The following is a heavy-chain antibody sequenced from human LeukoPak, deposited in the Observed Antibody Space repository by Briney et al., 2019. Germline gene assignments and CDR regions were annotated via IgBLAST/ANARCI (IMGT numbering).Heavy chain of an antibody. CDR3: ARGSGPFGY. D-gene: IGHD2-15*01. CDR1: GGSISSYY. CDR2: IYYSGST. Sequence: PSETLSLTCTVSGGSISSYYWSWTRQPPGKGLEWIGYIYYSGSTNYNPSLKSRVTISVDTSKNQFSLKLSSVTAADTAVYYCARGSGPFGYWGQGTLVTVSS. J-gene: IGHJ4*02. V-gene: IGHV4-59*01.